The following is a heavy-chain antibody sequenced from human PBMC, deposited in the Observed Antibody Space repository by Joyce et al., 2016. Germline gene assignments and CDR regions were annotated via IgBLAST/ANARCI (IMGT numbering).Heavy chain of an antibody. CDR1: NGSIISGDHH. CDR2: IYYSGNT. D-gene: IGHD6-19*01. CDR3: ARQWLPNYFDP. Sequence: QLHLQESGPGLVKPSQTLSLTCTVSNGSIISGDHHWSWIRQHPGKGLEWIGYIYYSGNTYYNPSLKSRVTISVDTSKNQFSLKLSSVTAADTAVYYCARQWLPNYFDPWGQGTLVTVSS. V-gene: IGHV4-31*03. J-gene: IGHJ5*02.